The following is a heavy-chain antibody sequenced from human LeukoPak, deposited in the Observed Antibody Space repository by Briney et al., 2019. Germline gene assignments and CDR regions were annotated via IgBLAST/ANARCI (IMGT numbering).Heavy chain of an antibody. CDR3: AKADSSGYSEPLFDY. V-gene: IGHV3-30*18. CDR2: ISYDGSNK. Sequence: GGSLRLSCAASGFTFSSYGMHWVRQAPGKGLEWVAVISYDGSNKYYADSVKGRFTISRDNSKNTRYLQMNSLRAEDTAVYYCAKADSSGYSEPLFDYWGQGTLVTVSS. J-gene: IGHJ4*02. D-gene: IGHD3-22*01. CDR1: GFTFSSYG.